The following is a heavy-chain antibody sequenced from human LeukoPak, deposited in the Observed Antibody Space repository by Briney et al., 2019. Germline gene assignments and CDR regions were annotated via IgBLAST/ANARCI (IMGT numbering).Heavy chain of an antibody. J-gene: IGHJ3*02. CDR2: IYYSGST. CDR1: GGSISSYY. D-gene: IGHD6-13*01. CDR3: ARGGAADHDDAFDI. Sequence: SETLSLTCTVSGGSISSYYWSWIRQPPGKGLEWIGYIYYSGSTKYNPSLKSRVTISVDTSKNQFSLKLSSVTAADTAVYYCARGGAADHDDAFDIWGQGTMVTVSS. V-gene: IGHV4-59*01.